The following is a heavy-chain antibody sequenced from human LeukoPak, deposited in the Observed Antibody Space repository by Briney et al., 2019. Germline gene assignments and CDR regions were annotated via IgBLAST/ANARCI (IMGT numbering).Heavy chain of an antibody. CDR2: IYHRGTR. Sequence: TPSETLSLTCTVSGDSFTRSTYYWGWVRQTPSKGLEWIATIYHRGTRYYNPSLESRVTMSIDSNRFSLKLRSVTATDSGVYHCARLPGVYSSNFDTWGRGALVIVSS. CDR3: ARLPGVYSSNFDT. CDR1: GDSFTRSTYY. J-gene: IGHJ4*02. V-gene: IGHV4-39*02. D-gene: IGHD3-10*01.